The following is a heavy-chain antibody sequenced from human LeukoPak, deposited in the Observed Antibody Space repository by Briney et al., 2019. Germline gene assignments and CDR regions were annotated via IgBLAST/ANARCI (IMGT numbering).Heavy chain of an antibody. CDR2: IRYDGSTK. J-gene: IGHJ4*02. CDR1: GFTFSSYG. CDR3: AKDVPAAYFDY. D-gene: IGHD2-2*01. V-gene: IGHV3-30*02. Sequence: GGSLRLSCAASGFTFSSYGMHWVRQAPGKGLEWVAFIRYDGSTKYYADSVKGRFTISRDNSKNTLYLQMNSLRAEDTVVYYCAKDVPAAYFDYWGQGTLVTVSS.